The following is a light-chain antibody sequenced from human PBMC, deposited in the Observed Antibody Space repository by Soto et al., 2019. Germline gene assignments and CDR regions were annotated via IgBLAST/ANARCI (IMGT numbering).Light chain of an antibody. CDR3: QKYNSAPWT. CDR2: AAS. Sequence: DIQMTQSPSSLSASVGDRVTITCRASQVISNYLAWYQQKPGKVPKLLIYAASTLQSGVPSRFSGSGSGTDFTLTISSLQPEDVATYYCQKYNSAPWTFVQGTKVEIK. CDR1: QVISNY. V-gene: IGKV1-27*01. J-gene: IGKJ1*01.